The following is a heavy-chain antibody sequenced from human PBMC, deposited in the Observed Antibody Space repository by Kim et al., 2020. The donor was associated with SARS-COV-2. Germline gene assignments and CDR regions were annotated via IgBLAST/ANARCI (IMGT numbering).Heavy chain of an antibody. D-gene: IGHD6-13*01. Sequence: GGSLRLSCAASGFTFSSYSMNWVRQAPGKGLEWVASISSSSSYIYYADSVKGRVTISRDNAKNSLYLQMNSLRAEDTAVYYCARDGGSSSWYYYYSMDVWGHGTTVTASS. CDR1: GFTFSSYS. V-gene: IGHV3-21*01. CDR2: ISSSSSYI. CDR3: ARDGGSSSWYYYYSMDV. J-gene: IGHJ6*02.